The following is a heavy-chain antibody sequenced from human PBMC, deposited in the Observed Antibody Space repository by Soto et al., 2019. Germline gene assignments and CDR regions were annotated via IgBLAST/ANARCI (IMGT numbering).Heavy chain of an antibody. V-gene: IGHV2-26*01. Sequence: GSGPTLVNPTETLTLTCNVSGFSLTTGRMGVSWIRQPPGKALEWLAHIFSDAERSYSQSLQGWLTVSKVGFGSQVVLTMTNMDPVDTGTYFCVRMNANSYCPYYAMDVWCQGTTVTVSS. CDR2: IFSDAER. J-gene: IGHJ6*02. D-gene: IGHD3-10*01. CDR3: VRMNANSYCPYYAMDV. CDR1: GFSLTTGRMG.